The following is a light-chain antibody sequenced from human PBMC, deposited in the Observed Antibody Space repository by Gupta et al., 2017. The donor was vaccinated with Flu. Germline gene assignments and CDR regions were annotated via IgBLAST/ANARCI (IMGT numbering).Light chain of an antibody. CDR1: QNISSN. J-gene: IGKJ1*01. CDR2: AAS. CDR3: QQANDWPQT. V-gene: IGKV3D-15*01. Sequence: PATLSASAGERVTITCRASQNISSNLAWYQQRPGQAPRLLIFAASTRASGTPARFSGSASGTEFILTISSLESEDFAVYYCQQANDWPQTFGQGTKVELK.